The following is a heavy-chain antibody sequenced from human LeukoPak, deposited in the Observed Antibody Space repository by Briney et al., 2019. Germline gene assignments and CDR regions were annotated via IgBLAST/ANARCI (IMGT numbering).Heavy chain of an antibody. CDR2: IYYSGST. CDR1: GGSISSGGYY. Sequence: SETLSLTCTVSGGSISSGGYYWSWIRQHPGTGLEWIGYIYYSGSTYYNPSLKSRVTISVDTSKNQFSLKLSSVTAADTAVYYCARGTAMVNNITDWGQGTLVTVSS. CDR3: ARGTAMVNNITD. V-gene: IGHV4-31*03. J-gene: IGHJ4*02. D-gene: IGHD5-18*01.